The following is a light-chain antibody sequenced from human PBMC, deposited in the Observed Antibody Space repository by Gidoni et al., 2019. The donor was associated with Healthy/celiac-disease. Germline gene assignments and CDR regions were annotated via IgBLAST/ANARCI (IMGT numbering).Light chain of an antibody. J-gene: IGLJ2*01. V-gene: IGLV2-14*01. CDR1: SSDVGGYNY. CDR3: SSYTSSSTLDVV. CDR2: EVS. Sequence: QPALTQPAPVPGSPGQSITISCTGTSSDVGGYNYVSWYQQHPGKAPKLMIYEVSNRPSGVSNRFSGSKSGNTASLTISGLQAEDEADYYCSSYTSSSTLDVVFGGGTKLTVL.